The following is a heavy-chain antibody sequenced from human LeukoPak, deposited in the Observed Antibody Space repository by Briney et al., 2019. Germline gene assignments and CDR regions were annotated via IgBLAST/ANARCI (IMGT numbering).Heavy chain of an antibody. Sequence: GGSLRLSCAASGFTFSTYAMSWVRQAPGKGLEWVSAISDGGGSTYYADSVKGRFTISRDNSKNTLYLQMNSLRAEDTAVYYCAKDGLVVVGFFDCWGQGTLVTVSS. J-gene: IGHJ4*02. CDR2: ISDGGGST. CDR1: GFTFSTYA. CDR3: AKDGLVVVGFFDC. V-gene: IGHV3-23*01. D-gene: IGHD3-22*01.